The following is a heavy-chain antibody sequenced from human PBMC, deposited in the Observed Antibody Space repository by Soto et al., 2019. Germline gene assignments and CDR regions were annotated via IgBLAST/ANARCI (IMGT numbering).Heavy chain of an antibody. D-gene: IGHD1-26*01. CDR2: ISGSGGST. J-gene: IGHJ4*02. V-gene: IGHV3-23*01. CDR3: AKGQYSGVGGVLDY. CDR1: GLTFKSYA. Sequence: GGSLRLSCAASGLTFKSYAMSWVRQAPGKGLEWVSGISGSGGSTDYADSVKGRFTISRDNSKNTLYLQMNSLRVEDTALYYCAKGQYSGVGGVLDYWGQGTLVTVSS.